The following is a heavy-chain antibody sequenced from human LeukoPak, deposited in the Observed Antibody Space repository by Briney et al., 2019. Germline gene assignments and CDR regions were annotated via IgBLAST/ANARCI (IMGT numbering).Heavy chain of an antibody. CDR3: ARRTGTGAFDI. CDR1: GGSFSGYY. Sequence: PSETLSLTCAVYGGSFSGYYWSWIRQPPGKGLEWIGEINHSGSTNYNPSLKSRATISVDTSKNQFSLKLSSVTAADTAVYYCARRTGTGAFDIWGQGTMVTVSS. D-gene: IGHD1-7*01. CDR2: INHSGST. J-gene: IGHJ3*02. V-gene: IGHV4-34*01.